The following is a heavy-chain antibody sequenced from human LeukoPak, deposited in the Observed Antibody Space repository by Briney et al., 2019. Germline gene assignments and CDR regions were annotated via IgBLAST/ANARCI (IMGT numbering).Heavy chain of an antibody. V-gene: IGHV4-59*01. Sequence: SETLSLTCTVSGGSISSYYWSWIRQPPGKGPEWIGYIYYSGSTNYNPSLKSRVTISVDTSKNQFSLKLSSVTAADTAVYYCASGAAKFDPWGQGTLVTVSS. CDR3: ASGAAKFDP. CDR1: GGSISSYY. D-gene: IGHD6-13*01. J-gene: IGHJ5*02. CDR2: IYYSGST.